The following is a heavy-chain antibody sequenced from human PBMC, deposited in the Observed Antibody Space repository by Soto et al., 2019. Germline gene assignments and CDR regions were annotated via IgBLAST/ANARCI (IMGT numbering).Heavy chain of an antibody. D-gene: IGHD3-22*01. CDR3: AGDPDSHYNDSHASSYP. CDR1: GGTFSTYT. Sequence: QVQLVQSGAEAKKPGSSVKVSCKASGGTFSTYTITWVRQAPGQGLEWMGRIMPIIGIINYVQKFQGRVTISADKFTGTAYMELTRLRSDDTTVYYCAGDPDSHYNDSHASSYPWGQGTLLTVSS. CDR2: IMPIIGII. J-gene: IGHJ5*02. V-gene: IGHV1-69*02.